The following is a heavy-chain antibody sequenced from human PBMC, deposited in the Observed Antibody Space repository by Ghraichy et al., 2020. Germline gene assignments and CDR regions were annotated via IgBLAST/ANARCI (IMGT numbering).Heavy chain of an antibody. D-gene: IGHD5-24*01. J-gene: IGHJ4*02. Sequence: GGSLRLSCAASGFTFTNYAMSWVRQAPGKGLEWVSSISGSGIGTYYADSVKGRFTISRDNSKNTVSLQMNSLKAEDTAVFYCAKTRKNGYNTVNNWCQGTLFAFSS. CDR3: AKTRKNGYNTVNN. CDR2: ISGSGIGT. CDR1: GFTFTNYA. V-gene: IGHV3-23*01.